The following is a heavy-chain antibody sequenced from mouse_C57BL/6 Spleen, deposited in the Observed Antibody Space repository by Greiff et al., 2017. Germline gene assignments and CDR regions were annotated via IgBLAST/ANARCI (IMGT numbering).Heavy chain of an antibody. CDR2: ILPGGGST. Sequence: VQLQESGAELMKPGASVKLSCKATGYTFTGYWIEWVKQRPGHGLEWIGEILPGGGSTNYNEKFKGKATFTADTSSNTAYLQLSSLTTEDSAIYYCARLGSSYWYFDVWGTGTTVTVSS. J-gene: IGHJ1*03. CDR3: ARLGSSYWYFDV. CDR1: GYTFTGYW. V-gene: IGHV1-9*01. D-gene: IGHD1-1*01.